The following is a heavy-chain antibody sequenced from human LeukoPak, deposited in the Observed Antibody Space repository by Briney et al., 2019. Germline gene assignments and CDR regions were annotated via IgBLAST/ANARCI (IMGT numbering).Heavy chain of an antibody. D-gene: IGHD5-12*01. J-gene: IGHJ6*02. V-gene: IGHV3-23*01. Sequence: GGSLRLSCAASGFTFTSYSMNWVRQAPGKGLEWVSTISGGGGSTYYADSVKGRFTISRDNSKNTLYLQMNSLRAEDTAVYYCAKDGGDIVATQYYYYGMDVWSQGTTVTVSS. CDR1: GFTFTSYS. CDR3: AKDGGDIVATQYYYYGMDV. CDR2: ISGGGGST.